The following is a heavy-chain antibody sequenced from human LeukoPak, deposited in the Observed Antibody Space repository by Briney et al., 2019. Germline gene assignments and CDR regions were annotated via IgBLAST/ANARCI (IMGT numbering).Heavy chain of an antibody. CDR3: AREEIAAADVNWFDP. J-gene: IGHJ5*02. V-gene: IGHV3-11*01. CDR1: GFTFSDYY. D-gene: IGHD6-13*01. Sequence: GGSLRLSCAASGFTFSDYYMSWIRQAPGKGLEWVSYISSSGSTIYYADSVKGRFTISGDNAKNSLYLQMNSLRAEDTAVYYCAREEIAAADVNWFDPWGQGTLVTVSS. CDR2: ISSSGSTI.